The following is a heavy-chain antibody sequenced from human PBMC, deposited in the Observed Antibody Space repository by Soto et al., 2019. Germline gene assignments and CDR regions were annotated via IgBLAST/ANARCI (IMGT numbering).Heavy chain of an antibody. CDR2: IYYSGSN. Sequence: QVQLQESGPGLVKPSETLSLTCTVSGGSISSYYWSWIRQPPGKGLEWIGYIYYSGSNNYNPSLKSRVTISVDTSKNQFSLKLSSVTAADTAVYYCARHRGSSGWYYFDYWGQGTLVTVSS. J-gene: IGHJ4*02. D-gene: IGHD6-19*01. V-gene: IGHV4-59*08. CDR1: GGSISSYY. CDR3: ARHRGSSGWYYFDY.